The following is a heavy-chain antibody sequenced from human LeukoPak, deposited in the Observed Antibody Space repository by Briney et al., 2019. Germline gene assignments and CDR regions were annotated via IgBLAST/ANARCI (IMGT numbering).Heavy chain of an antibody. Sequence: PGGSLRLSCAASGFTFSSHGMNWVRQAPGKGLEWVSGITGGGTTYYADSVRGRFTISRDNSKSTLSLQMNSLRAEDTAIYYCATYRQVLLPFESWGQGTLVTVSS. D-gene: IGHD2-8*02. CDR2: ITGGGTT. CDR3: ATYRQVLLPFES. CDR1: GFTFSSHG. V-gene: IGHV3-23*01. J-gene: IGHJ4*02.